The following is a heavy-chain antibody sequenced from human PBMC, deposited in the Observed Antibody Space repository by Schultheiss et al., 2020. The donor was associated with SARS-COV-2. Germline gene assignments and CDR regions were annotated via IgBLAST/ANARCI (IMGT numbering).Heavy chain of an antibody. J-gene: IGHJ4*02. V-gene: IGHV4-59*01. Sequence: SQTLSLTCTVSGGSISSYYWSWIRQPPGKGLEWIGYIYYSGSTNYNPSLKSRVTISVDTSKNQFSLKLSSVTAADTAVYYCARWRSSSSARGGYWGQGTLVTVSS. CDR3: ARWRSSSSARGGY. CDR1: GGSISSYY. D-gene: IGHD6-6*01. CDR2: IYYSGST.